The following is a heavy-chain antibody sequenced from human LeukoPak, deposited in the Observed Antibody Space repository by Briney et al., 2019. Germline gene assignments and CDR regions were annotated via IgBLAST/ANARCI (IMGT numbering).Heavy chain of an antibody. Sequence: AGGSLRLSCAASGFTFSSYAMHWVRQAPGKGLEWVAVISYDGSNKYYADSVKGRFTISRDNSKNTLYLQMNSLRAEDTAVYYCASHVGAMATAYYYYYMDVWGKGTTVTVSS. J-gene: IGHJ6*03. CDR1: GFTFSSYA. V-gene: IGHV3-30-3*01. D-gene: IGHD5-18*01. CDR2: ISYDGSNK. CDR3: ASHVGAMATAYYYYYMDV.